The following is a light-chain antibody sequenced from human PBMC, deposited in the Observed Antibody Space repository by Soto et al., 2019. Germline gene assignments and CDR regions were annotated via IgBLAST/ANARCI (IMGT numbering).Light chain of an antibody. V-gene: IGLV2-14*01. CDR3: SSYTSSSTLYV. CDR1: SSDVGGYNY. Sequence: QSVLTQPASVSGSPGQSITISCTGTSSDVGGYNYVSWYQQHPGKATKLMIYDVSNRPSGVSNRFSGSKSGNTASLTISGLRAEDEADYYCSSYTSSSTLYVFGTGTKVTVL. J-gene: IGLJ1*01. CDR2: DVS.